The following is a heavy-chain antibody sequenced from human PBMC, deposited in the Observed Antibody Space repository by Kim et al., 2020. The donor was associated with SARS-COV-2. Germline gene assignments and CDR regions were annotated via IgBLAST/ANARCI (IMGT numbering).Heavy chain of an antibody. J-gene: IGHJ4*02. D-gene: IGHD2-15*01. Sequence: SGKARYTIARDNTKNTLYLQMNSLRAEDTAVYYCAGLGCCSGGSCYAEDYWGQGALVTVSS. V-gene: IGHV3-23*03. CDR3: AGLGCCSGGSCYAEDY.